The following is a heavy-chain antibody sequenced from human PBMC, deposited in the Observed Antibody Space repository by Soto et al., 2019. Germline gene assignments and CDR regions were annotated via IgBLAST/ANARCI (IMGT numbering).Heavy chain of an antibody. V-gene: IGHV3-30*18. CDR2: ISYDGSNK. J-gene: IGHJ4*02. D-gene: IGHD3-3*01. CDR3: AKGLPYDDFWSGYLGHFDY. CDR1: GFTFSSYG. Sequence: SLRLSCAASGFTFSSYGMHWVRQAPGKGLEWVAVISYDGSNKFYADSVKGRFTISRDNSKNTLSLQMNSLRPDDTAVYHCAKGLPYDDFWSGYLGHFDYWGQGSLVTVSS.